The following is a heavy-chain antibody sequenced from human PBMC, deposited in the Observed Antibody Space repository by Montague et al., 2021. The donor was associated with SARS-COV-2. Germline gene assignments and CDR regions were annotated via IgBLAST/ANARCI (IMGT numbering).Heavy chain of an antibody. CDR3: ARPGEQLLLEYWFDP. Sequence: SETLSLTCTVSGGSISSSSYYWGWIRQPPGQELEWIGSNYYSGNTYYXPSLKSRVTLSVDTSQNQFSLKLSSVAAAAAAVYYCARPGEQLLLEYWFDPWGQGTLVTVSS. D-gene: IGHD2-2*01. V-gene: IGHV4-39*01. CDR2: NYYSGNT. J-gene: IGHJ5*02. CDR1: GGSISSSSYY.